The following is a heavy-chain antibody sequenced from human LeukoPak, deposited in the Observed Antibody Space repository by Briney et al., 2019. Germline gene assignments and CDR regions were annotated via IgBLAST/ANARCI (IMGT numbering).Heavy chain of an antibody. J-gene: IGHJ4*02. CDR1: GFTFSSYE. V-gene: IGHV3-48*03. Sequence: GGSLRLSCATSGFTFSSYEINWVRQAPGKGLEWLSYIGSGGTIIHADSVKGRLPDSRDNAKNSVHLQMSSLRDEDTAIYYCARARENSYGLGSLDYWGQGTLVIVSS. CDR3: ARARENSYGLGSLDY. D-gene: IGHD5-18*01. CDR2: IGSGGTI.